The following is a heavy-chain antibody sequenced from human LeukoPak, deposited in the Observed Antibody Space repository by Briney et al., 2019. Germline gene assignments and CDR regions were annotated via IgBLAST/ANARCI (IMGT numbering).Heavy chain of an antibody. CDR3: ARVGLNYYDRYFDY. Sequence: SETLSLTCTVSGGSISSGGYFWSWIRQHPGKGLEWIGYIYYSGNTYYNPSLESRVTISVDTSKKQFSLKLSSVTAADTAVYYCARVGLNYYDRYFDYWGQGTLVTVSS. V-gene: IGHV4-31*03. J-gene: IGHJ4*02. CDR1: GGSISSGGYF. CDR2: IYYSGNT. D-gene: IGHD3-22*01.